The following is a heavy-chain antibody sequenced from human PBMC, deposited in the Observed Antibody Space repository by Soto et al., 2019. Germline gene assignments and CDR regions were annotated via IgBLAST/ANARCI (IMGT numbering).Heavy chain of an antibody. D-gene: IGHD3-10*01. Sequence: SVKVSCKASGGTFSSYAISWVRQAPGQGLEWMGGIIPIFGTANYAQKFQGRVTITADESTSTAYMELSSLRSEDTAVYYCGGSGGYYGGHYYYYGMDVWGQGTTVTVSS. CDR1: GGTFSSYA. V-gene: IGHV1-69*13. CDR2: IIPIFGTA. CDR3: GGSGGYYGGHYYYYGMDV. J-gene: IGHJ6*02.